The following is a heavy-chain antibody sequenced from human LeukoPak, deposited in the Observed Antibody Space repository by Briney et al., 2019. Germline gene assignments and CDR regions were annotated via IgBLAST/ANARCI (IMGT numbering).Heavy chain of an antibody. Sequence: GGSLRLSFAASGFTVSSNYMSWVRQAPGKGLEWVSVIYSGGSTYYADSVKGRFTISRDNSKNTLYLQMNSLRAEDTAVYYCARGIRFLEWPEYAFDIWGQGTMVTVSS. V-gene: IGHV3-53*01. CDR3: ARGIRFLEWPEYAFDI. J-gene: IGHJ3*02. CDR2: IYSGGST. D-gene: IGHD3-3*01. CDR1: GFTVSSNY.